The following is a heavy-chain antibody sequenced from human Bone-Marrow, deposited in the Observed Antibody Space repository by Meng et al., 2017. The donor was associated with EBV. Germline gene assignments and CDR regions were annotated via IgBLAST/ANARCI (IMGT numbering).Heavy chain of an antibody. J-gene: IGHJ4*02. CDR2: IYYSSST. CDR3: ARAGRGYGDFEYYFDY. D-gene: IGHD4-17*01. V-gene: IGHV4-30-4*01. CDR1: DDSIHSGGYY. Sequence: QAQQQESCPGLVKPSQTLSLTCAVSDDSIHSGGYYWSWIRQPPGKGLEWIGYIYYSSSTYYTPSLKTRLTISLDTSKSQFSLKLYSVTAADTAMYYCARAGRGYGDFEYYFDYWGQGTLVTVSS.